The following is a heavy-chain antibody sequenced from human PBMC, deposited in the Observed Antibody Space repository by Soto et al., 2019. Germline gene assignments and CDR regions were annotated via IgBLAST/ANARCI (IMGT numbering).Heavy chain of an antibody. Sequence: GGSLRLSCEVSGFTYNYFWMTWVRQAPGRGLEWVANINEDGSQKYYADSVKGRLTISRDNAKNSLYLQVNSLSAEDTAVYYCARRYNSYFDYWGQGSLVTVSS. CDR1: GFTYNYFW. D-gene: IGHD1-1*01. J-gene: IGHJ4*02. CDR3: ARRYNSYFDY. V-gene: IGHV3-7*01. CDR2: INEDGSQK.